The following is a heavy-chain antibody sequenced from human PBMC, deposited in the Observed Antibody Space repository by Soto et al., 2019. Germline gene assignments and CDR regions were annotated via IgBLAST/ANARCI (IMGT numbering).Heavy chain of an antibody. CDR1: GGSFSGYY. V-gene: IGHV4-34*01. CDR2: INHSGST. Sequence: PSETLSLTCAVYGGSFSGYYCSWIRQPPGKGLEWIGEINHSGSTNYNPSLKSRVTISVDTSKNQFSLKLSSVTAADTAVYYCARDRRYYGSGKNDYWGQGTLVTVSS. CDR3: ARDRRYYGSGKNDY. D-gene: IGHD3-10*01. J-gene: IGHJ4*02.